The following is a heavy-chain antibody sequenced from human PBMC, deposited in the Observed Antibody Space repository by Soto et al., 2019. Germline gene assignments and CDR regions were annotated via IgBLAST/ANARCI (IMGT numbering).Heavy chain of an antibody. V-gene: IGHV5-10-1*01. CDR3: ASHAGGLNNWFDP. D-gene: IGHD3-16*01. CDR1: GYSFTTYW. J-gene: IGHJ5*02. CDR2: IDPSDSYT. Sequence: EVQLVQSGAEVKKPGESLRISCKGSGYSFTTYWISWVRQMPGKGLEWMGRIDPSDSYTNYSPSFQGHVPISADKSISTAYLQWSSLRASDTAMYYCASHAGGLNNWFDPWGQGTLVTVSS.